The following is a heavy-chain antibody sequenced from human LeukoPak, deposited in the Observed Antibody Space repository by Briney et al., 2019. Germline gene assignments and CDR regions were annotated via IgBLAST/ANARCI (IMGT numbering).Heavy chain of an antibody. CDR1: GGSFSGYY. V-gene: IGHV4-59*01. Sequence: SETLSLTCAVYGGSFSGYYWSWIRQPPGKGLEWIGYIYYSGSTNYNPSLKSRVTISVDTSKNQFSLKLSSVTAADTAVYYCAGQTYYDILTGYPGAFDIWGQGTMVTVSS. CDR3: AGQTYYDILTGYPGAFDI. J-gene: IGHJ3*02. D-gene: IGHD3-9*01. CDR2: IYYSGST.